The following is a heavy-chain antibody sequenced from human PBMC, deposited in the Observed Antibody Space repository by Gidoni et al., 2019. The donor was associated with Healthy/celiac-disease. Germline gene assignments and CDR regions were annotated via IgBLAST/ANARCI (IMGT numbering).Heavy chain of an antibody. CDR3: AKHPVYDY. CDR2: ISGSGGST. J-gene: IGHJ4*02. V-gene: IGHV3-23*01. CDR1: GFTFSSFA. Sequence: EVQLLESGGGLVQPGGSLRLSCAASGFTFSSFAMTWVRQAPGKGLEWVSVISGSGGSTYFADSVKGRFTISRDNSKNTLYLQMNSLRAEDTAVYYCAKHPVYDYWGQGTLVTVSS.